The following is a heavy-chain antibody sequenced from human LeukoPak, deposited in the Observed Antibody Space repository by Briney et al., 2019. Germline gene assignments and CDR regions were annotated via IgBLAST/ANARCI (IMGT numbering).Heavy chain of an antibody. Sequence: TSETLSLTCTVSGGAVSSGSYYWGWIRQPPGKGLEWIGSIYYSGSTYYKPSLKSRVTISVDTSKNQLSLKLSSVTAEDTAVYYCARPWPLGQRIQRRNWFDPWGQGTLVTVSS. D-gene: IGHD1/OR15-1a*01. CDR3: ARPWPLGQRIQRRNWFDP. J-gene: IGHJ5*02. CDR2: IYYSGST. CDR1: GGAVSSGSYY. V-gene: IGHV4-39*07.